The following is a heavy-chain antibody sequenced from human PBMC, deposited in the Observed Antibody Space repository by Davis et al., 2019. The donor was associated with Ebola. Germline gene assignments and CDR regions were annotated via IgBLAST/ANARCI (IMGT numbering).Heavy chain of an antibody. CDR3: AREGV. D-gene: IGHD3-3*01. Sequence: MPSETLSPTCPVSGGSTSSYYWSWIRQPPGKGLEWIGYIYYSGSTNYNPSLKSRVTISVDTSKNQFSLKLSSVAAADTAVYYCAREGVWGQGTLVTVSS. V-gene: IGHV4-59*12. CDR2: IYYSGST. CDR1: GGSTSSYY. J-gene: IGHJ4*02.